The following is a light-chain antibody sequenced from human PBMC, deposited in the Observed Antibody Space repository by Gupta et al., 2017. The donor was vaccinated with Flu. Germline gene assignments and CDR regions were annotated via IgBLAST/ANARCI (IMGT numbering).Light chain of an antibody. CDR2: RSD. CDR1: SSTIGSNY. J-gene: IGLJ2*01. CDR3: EAWDDSRSGYVV. V-gene: IGLV1-47*01. Sequence: VTISCSGSSSTIGSNYVYCDQQLPGTAPDLLIFRSDKRHSGGPDRFSGSKSGTSASLAISGLRSEEEADYYCEAWDDSRSGYVVFGGGTKLTVL.